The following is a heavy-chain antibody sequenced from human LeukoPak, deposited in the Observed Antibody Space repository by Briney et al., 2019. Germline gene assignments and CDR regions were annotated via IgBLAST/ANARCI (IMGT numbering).Heavy chain of an antibody. CDR3: AREYGSGSYAGWFDP. V-gene: IGHV3-21*01. CDR1: GFTFSSYS. J-gene: IGHJ5*02. D-gene: IGHD3-10*01. CDR2: ISSSSSYI. Sequence: GGSLRLSCAASGFTFSSYSMNWVRQAPGKELEWVSSISSSSSYIYYADSVKGRFTISRDNAKNSLYLQMNSLRAEDTAVYYCAREYGSGSYAGWFDPWGQGTLVTVSS.